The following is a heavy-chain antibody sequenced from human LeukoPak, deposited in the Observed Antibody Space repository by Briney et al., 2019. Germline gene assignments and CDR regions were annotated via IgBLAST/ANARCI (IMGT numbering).Heavy chain of an antibody. J-gene: IGHJ4*02. CDR3: AKDAVPTTVGPSAFDY. CDR1: GLTFSSYS. Sequence: GGSLRLSCAASGLTFSSYSMNWVRQAPGKGLEWVSAISGSGGSTYYADSVKGRFTISRDNSKNTLYLQMNSLRAEDTAVYYCAKDAVPTTVGPSAFDYWGQGTLVTVSS. V-gene: IGHV3-23*01. D-gene: IGHD4-23*01. CDR2: ISGSGGST.